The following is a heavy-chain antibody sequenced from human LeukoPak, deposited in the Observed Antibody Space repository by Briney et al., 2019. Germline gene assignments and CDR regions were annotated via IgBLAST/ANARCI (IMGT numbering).Heavy chain of an antibody. Sequence: ASVKVSCKASGGTFSSYTISWVRQAPGQGLEWMGRIIPILGLANYAQKFQGRVTITADKSTSTAYMELSSLRSEDTAVYYCARAPYYDFWSGYYAVDYWGQGTLVTVSS. V-gene: IGHV1-69*02. D-gene: IGHD3-3*01. J-gene: IGHJ4*02. CDR2: IIPILGLA. CDR1: GGTFSSYT. CDR3: ARAPYYDFWSGYYAVDY.